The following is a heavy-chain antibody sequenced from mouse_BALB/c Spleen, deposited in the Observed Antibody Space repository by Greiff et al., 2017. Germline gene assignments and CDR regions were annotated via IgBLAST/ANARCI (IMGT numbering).Heavy chain of an antibody. J-gene: IGHJ4*01. V-gene: IGHV5-17*02. CDR2: ISSGSSTI. CDR1: GFTFSSFG. Sequence: EVQRVESGGGLVQPGGSRKLSCAASGFTFSSFGMHWVRQAPEKGLEWVAYISSGSSTIYYADTVKGRFTISRDNPKNTLFLQMTSLRSEDTAMYYCARTMITDDYAMDYWGQGTSVTVSS. D-gene: IGHD2-4*01. CDR3: ARTMITDDYAMDY.